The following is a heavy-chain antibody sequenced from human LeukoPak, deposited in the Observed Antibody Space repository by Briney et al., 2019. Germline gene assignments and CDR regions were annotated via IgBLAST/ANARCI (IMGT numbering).Heavy chain of an antibody. J-gene: IGHJ4*02. V-gene: IGHV1-2*06. D-gene: IGHD3-22*01. Sequence: GASVKVSCKASGYTFTGYYMHWVRQAPGQGLEWMGRINPNSGGTNYAQKFQGRVTMTRDTSISTAYMELSRLRSDYTAVYYCANWGFYDSSDVNFDYWGPGTLVTVSS. CDR1: GYTFTGYY. CDR3: ANWGFYDSSDVNFDY. CDR2: INPNSGGT.